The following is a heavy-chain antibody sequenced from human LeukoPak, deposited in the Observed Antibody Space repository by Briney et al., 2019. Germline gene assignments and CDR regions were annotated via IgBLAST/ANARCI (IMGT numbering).Heavy chain of an antibody. CDR1: GFTFSSYG. J-gene: IGHJ4*02. Sequence: GGSLRLSCAASGFTFSSYGMHWVRQAPGKGLEWVSYISSSGSTIYYADSVKGRFTISRDNAKNSLYLQMNSLRAEDTAVYYCARDLYDSSGYYWVFDYWGQGTLVTVSS. CDR3: ARDLYDSSGYYWVFDY. D-gene: IGHD3-22*01. V-gene: IGHV3-48*04. CDR2: ISSSGSTI.